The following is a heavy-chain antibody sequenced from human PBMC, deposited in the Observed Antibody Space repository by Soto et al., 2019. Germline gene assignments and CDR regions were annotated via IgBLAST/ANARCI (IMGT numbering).Heavy chain of an antibody. CDR1: GGSFSGYY. Sequence: SETLSLTCAVYGGSFSGYYWSWIRQPPGKGLEWIGEINHSGSTNYNPSLKSRVTISVDTSKNQFSLKLSSVTAADTAVYYCARDGDYYGSGSVDYRGQGTLVTVSS. J-gene: IGHJ4*02. CDR2: INHSGST. D-gene: IGHD3-10*01. V-gene: IGHV4-34*01. CDR3: ARDGDYYGSGSVDY.